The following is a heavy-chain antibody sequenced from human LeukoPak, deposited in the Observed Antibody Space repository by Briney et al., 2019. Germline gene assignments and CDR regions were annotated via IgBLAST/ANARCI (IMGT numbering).Heavy chain of an antibody. J-gene: IGHJ4*02. D-gene: IGHD4-17*01. CDR3: AREPVTTFYYFDY. CDR1: GGSVSSGSYY. V-gene: IGHV4-61*01. Sequence: PSETLSLTCTVSGGSVSSGSYYWSWIRQPPGKGLEWIGYIYYSGSTNYNPSLRSRVTISVDTSKNQFSLKLSSVTAADTAVYYCAREPVTTFYYFDYWGQGTLVTVSS. CDR2: IYYSGST.